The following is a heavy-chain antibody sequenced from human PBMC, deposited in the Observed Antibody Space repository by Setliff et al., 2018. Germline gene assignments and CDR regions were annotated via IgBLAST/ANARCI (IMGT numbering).Heavy chain of an antibody. CDR2: AHQSGNT. CDR1: DYSITTNYY. J-gene: IGHJ4*02. V-gene: IGHV4-38-2*01. D-gene: IGHD1-26*01. CDR3: ARQPTGTYQWTFDS. Sequence: SETLSLTCAVSDYSITTNYYWGWIRQAQGKGLEWIGTAHQSGNTFYNPSLKGRVTMSVDTSKSQFSLKLNSVTATDTAVYYCARQPTGTYQWTFDSWGQGTLVTVSS.